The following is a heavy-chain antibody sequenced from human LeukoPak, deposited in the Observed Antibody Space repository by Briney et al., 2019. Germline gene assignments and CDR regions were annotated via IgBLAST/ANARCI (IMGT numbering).Heavy chain of an antibody. D-gene: IGHD3-10*01. V-gene: IGHV4-59*01. CDR3: ARARGPSYYYYGMDV. CDR1: GGSISSYY. Sequence: PSETLSLTCTVSGGSISSYYWNWIRQPPGKGLEWIGYVYYTGSTNYNPSLTSRGTISVDTSKSQFSLKLSSVTAADTAVYYCARARGPSYYYYGMDVWGQGTTVTVSS. CDR2: VYYTGST. J-gene: IGHJ6*02.